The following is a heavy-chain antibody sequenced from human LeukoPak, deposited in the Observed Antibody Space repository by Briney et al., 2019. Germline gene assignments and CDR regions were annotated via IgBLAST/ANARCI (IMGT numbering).Heavy chain of an antibody. CDR1: GGSISSSNW. J-gene: IGHJ4*02. Sequence: SETLSLTCAVSGGSISSSNWWSWVRQPPGKGLEWIGEIYHSGSTYYNPSLKSRVTISVDTSKNQFSLNLSSVTAADTAVYYCARYGDGGYWGQGTLVTVSS. D-gene: IGHD4-17*01. V-gene: IGHV4-4*02. CDR2: IYHSGST. CDR3: ARYGDGGY.